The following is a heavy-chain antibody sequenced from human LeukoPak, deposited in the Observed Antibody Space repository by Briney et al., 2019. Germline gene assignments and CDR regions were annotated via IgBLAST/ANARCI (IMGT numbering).Heavy chain of an antibody. V-gene: IGHV4-34*01. CDR3: ARGLSELVGATKVDY. D-gene: IGHD1-26*01. J-gene: IGHJ4*02. CDR1: GGSFSGYY. CDR2: INHSGST. Sequence: SETLSFTCAVYGGSFSGYYWSWIRQPPGKGLEWIGEINHSGSTNYNPSLKSRVTISVDTSKNQFSLKLSSVTAADTAVYYCARGLSELVGATKVDYWGQGTLVTVSS.